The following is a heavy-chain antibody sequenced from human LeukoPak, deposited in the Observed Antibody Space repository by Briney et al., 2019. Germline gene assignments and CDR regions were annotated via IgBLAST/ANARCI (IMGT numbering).Heavy chain of an antibody. Sequence: AGGSLRLSCAASGITVSDNYMSWVRQTPGKGLEWVSTLYPAGDTYFADSVRGRFTISRDISKNTVDLQMGSLRAEATAVYFCARVPFPSGHFDYWGQGALVTVSS. D-gene: IGHD1-14*01. V-gene: IGHV3-53*01. CDR2: LYPAGDT. CDR3: ARVPFPSGHFDY. J-gene: IGHJ4*02. CDR1: GITVSDNY.